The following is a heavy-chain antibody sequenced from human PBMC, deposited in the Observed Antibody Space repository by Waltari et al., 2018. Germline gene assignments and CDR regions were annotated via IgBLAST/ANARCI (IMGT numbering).Heavy chain of an antibody. D-gene: IGHD3-16*02. Sequence: QVQLQQWGAGLLKPSETLSLTCAVYGGSFSGYYWSWIRQPPGKGLEWIGEINHSGSTNYSPSLKSRVTISVDTSKNQFSLKLSSVTAADTAVYYCARYRSKYYYYMDVWGKGTTVTISS. CDR2: INHSGST. J-gene: IGHJ6*03. CDR1: GGSFSGYY. CDR3: ARYRSKYYYYMDV. V-gene: IGHV4-34*01.